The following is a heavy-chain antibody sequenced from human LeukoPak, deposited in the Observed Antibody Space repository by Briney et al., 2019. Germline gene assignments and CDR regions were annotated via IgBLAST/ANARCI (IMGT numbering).Heavy chain of an antibody. Sequence: PSETLSLTCSVSGGSISSSSYYWGWIRQPPGKGLEWIGSIYCSGSTYYSPSLKSRVTISVDTSKNQFSLKLSSVTAADTAVYHCAIRVMGSSGYFSWGQGTLVTVPT. CDR3: AIRVMGSSGYFS. J-gene: IGHJ5*02. CDR1: GGSISSSSYY. V-gene: IGHV4-39*01. D-gene: IGHD3-22*01. CDR2: IYCSGST.